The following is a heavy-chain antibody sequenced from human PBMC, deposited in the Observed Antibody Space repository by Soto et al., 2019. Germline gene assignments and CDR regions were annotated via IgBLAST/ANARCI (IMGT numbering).Heavy chain of an antibody. CDR2: INHSGST. CDR3: ARLEYFDSSGYYKFDY. CDR1: GGSFSSYY. Sequence: SETLSLTCAVYGGSFSSYYWSWIRQSPEKGLEWVGEINHSGSTNYNPSPKSRVTISVDTSKNQFSLKLSSVTAADTAVYYCARLEYFDSSGYYKFDYWGQGTLVTVSS. D-gene: IGHD3-22*01. V-gene: IGHV4-34*01. J-gene: IGHJ4*02.